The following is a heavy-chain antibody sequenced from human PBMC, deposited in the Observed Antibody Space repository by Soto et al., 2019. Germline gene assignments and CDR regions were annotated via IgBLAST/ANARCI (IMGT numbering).Heavy chain of an antibody. J-gene: IGHJ6*03. Sequence: SQTLSLTCAISGDSVSRNSAAWNWIRQSPSRGLEWLGRTYYRPRWYNDYAVPVRSRITVNADTSKNQFSLQLTSVTPEDTAVYYCAGTTSYQWYYMDVWGKGTTVTV. CDR2: TYYRPRWYN. D-gene: IGHD1-7*01. CDR3: AGTTSYQWYYMDV. CDR1: GDSVSRNSAA. V-gene: IGHV6-1*01.